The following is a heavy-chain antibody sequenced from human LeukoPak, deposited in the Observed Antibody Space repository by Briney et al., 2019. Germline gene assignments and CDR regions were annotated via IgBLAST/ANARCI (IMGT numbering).Heavy chain of an antibody. CDR2: INPNSGGT. CDR1: GYTFTGYY. CDR3: ARAGSYKDFYYFDY. V-gene: IGHV1-2*02. J-gene: IGHJ4*02. Sequence: ASVKVSCKASGYTFTGYYMHWVRQAPGQGLEWMGWINPNSGGTNYAQKFQGRVTMTRDTSISTAYMEPSRLRSDDTAVYYCARAGSYKDFYYFDYWGQGTLVTVSS. D-gene: IGHD1-26*01.